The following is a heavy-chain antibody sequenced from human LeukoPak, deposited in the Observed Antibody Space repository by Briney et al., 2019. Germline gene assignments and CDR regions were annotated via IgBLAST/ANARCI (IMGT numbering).Heavy chain of an antibody. D-gene: IGHD2-2*01. Sequence: GGSLRLSCAASGFTFSSYGMRWVRQAPGKGLEWVAVIWYGGSNKYYADSVKGRFTISRDNSKNTLYLQMNSLRAEDTAVYYCAKDFCSSTSCSYYYYMDVWGKGTTVTVSS. J-gene: IGHJ6*03. CDR1: GFTFSSYG. CDR2: IWYGGSNK. V-gene: IGHV3-30*02. CDR3: AKDFCSSTSCSYYYYMDV.